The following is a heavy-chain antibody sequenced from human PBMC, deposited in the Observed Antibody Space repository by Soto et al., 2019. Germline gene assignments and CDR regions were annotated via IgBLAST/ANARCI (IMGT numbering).Heavy chain of an antibody. CDR1: GFTISGKKY. Sequence: DVQLVESGGGLIQPGESLRLSCGAFGFTISGKKYVAWVRQAPGKGLEWVSALYDIDGSFYADSVKGRFTTSSDSSKTTVYLQMNDLRPDDTXXXXCATWHEREHAYDVWGLGTTVTVSS. J-gene: IGHJ3*01. CDR3: ATWHEREHAYDV. CDR2: LYDIDGS. D-gene: IGHD1-1*01. V-gene: IGHV3-53*01.